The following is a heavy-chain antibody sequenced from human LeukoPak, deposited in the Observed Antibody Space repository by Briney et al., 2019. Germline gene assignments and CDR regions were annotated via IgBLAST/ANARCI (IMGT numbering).Heavy chain of an antibody. J-gene: IGHJ4*02. D-gene: IGHD2-15*01. Sequence: GGSLRLSCAVSGFTVSNNFMSWVRQAPGKGLEGVSVIYSDDTTYYADSVKGRFTISRDNSKNTLYLQMNSLRAEDTAVYYCARRISGCSGGRCLYYFDYWGQGTLVIVSS. CDR1: GFTVSNNF. CDR3: ARRISGCSGGRCLYYFDY. V-gene: IGHV3-53*01. CDR2: IYSDDTT.